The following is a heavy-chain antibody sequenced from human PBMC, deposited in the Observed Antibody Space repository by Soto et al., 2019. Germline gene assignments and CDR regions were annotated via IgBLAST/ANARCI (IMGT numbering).Heavy chain of an antibody. CDR1: GYTFTSYA. J-gene: IGHJ6*02. CDR3: ARSPPYSLSIYHYYGMDV. V-gene: IGHV1-3*01. D-gene: IGHD6-13*01. Sequence: ASVKVSCKASGYTFTSYAMHWVRQAAGQRLEWMGWINSGNGNTKYSQKFQGRVTITRDTSASTAYMELSSLRSEDTAVYYCARSPPYSLSIYHYYGMDVWGQGTTLTGSS. CDR2: INSGNGNT.